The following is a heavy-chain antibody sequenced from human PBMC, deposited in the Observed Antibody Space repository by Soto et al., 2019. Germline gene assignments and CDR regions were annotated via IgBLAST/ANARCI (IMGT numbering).Heavy chain of an antibody. V-gene: IGHV1-46*03. CDR1: GYTFTSYY. J-gene: IGHJ5*02. CDR2: INPSGGST. CDR3: ARDSKVCSGSCNWSDP. D-gene: IGHD1-26*01. Sequence: ASVKVSCKASGYTFTSYYMHWVRQAPGQGLEWMGIINPSGGSTSYAQKFQGRVTMTRDTSTSTVYMELSSLRSEDTAVYYCARDSKVCSGSCNWSDPWGQGTLVTVSS.